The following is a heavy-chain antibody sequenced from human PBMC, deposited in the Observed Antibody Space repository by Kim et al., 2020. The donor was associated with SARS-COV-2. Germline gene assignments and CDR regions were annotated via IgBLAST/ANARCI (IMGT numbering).Heavy chain of an antibody. D-gene: IGHD2-21*02. V-gene: IGHV1-8*01. J-gene: IGHJ4*02. Sequence: ASVKVSCKASGYTFTSHDINWVRQAPGQGFEWMGWMSPGNGNTAYARKFQGRVTMTRDTSIETAFMELSSLTFEDTAVYYCSRGAESSGDIWGQGTLITVSS. CDR1: GYTFTSHD. CDR2: MSPGNGNT. CDR3: SRGAESSGDI.